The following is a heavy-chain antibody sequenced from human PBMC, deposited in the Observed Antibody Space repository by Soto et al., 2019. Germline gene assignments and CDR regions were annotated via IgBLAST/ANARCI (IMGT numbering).Heavy chain of an antibody. CDR2: ISGYNGNT. CDR3: ARDAYYYDSSGQRDAFDI. D-gene: IGHD3-22*01. Sequence: QVQRVQSGAEVKKPGASVKVSCKASGYTFTSYDINWVRQAPGQGLEWMGWISGYNGNTYYAQKLRGRVTMTTDTSTSTAYMELRSLRSDYTAVYYCARDAYYYDSSGQRDAFDIWGQGTMVTVSS. J-gene: IGHJ3*02. V-gene: IGHV1-18*01. CDR1: GYTFTSYD.